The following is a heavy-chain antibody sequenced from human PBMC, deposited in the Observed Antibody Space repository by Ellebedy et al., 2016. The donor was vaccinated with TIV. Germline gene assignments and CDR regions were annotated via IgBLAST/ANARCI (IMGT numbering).Heavy chain of an antibody. CDR2: IGGSGVST. CDR3: AKDQSFYDFWSGYGGRDY. D-gene: IGHD3-3*01. Sequence: PGGSLRLSCAASGFTFSNYAMSWVRQAPGKGLEWVSIIGGSGVSTYYADSVKGRFTISRDNSKNTLYLQMNSLRAEDTAIYYCAKDQSFYDFWSGYGGRDYWGQGTLVTVSS. CDR1: GFTFSNYA. J-gene: IGHJ4*02. V-gene: IGHV3-23*01.